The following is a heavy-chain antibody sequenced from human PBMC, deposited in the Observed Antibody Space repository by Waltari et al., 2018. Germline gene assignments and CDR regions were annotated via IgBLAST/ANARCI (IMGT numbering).Heavy chain of an antibody. D-gene: IGHD3-16*01. CDR2: ISYDGSNK. CDR3: AKPLGEHYFDY. Sequence: QVQLVESGGGVVQPGRSLRLSCAASGFTFSSYGLHGVRQAPGKGLEGVAVISYDGSNKYYADSVKGRFTISRDNSKNTLYLQMNSLRAEDTAVYYCAKPLGEHYFDYWGQGTLVTVSS. J-gene: IGHJ4*02. CDR1: GFTFSSYG. V-gene: IGHV3-30*18.